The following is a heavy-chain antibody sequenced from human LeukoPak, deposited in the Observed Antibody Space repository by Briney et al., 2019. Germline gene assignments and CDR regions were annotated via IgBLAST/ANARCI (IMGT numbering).Heavy chain of an antibody. CDR3: ARAPIAVAGNFDY. CDR1: GGTLSSYA. D-gene: IGHD6-19*01. V-gene: IGHV1-69*05. J-gene: IGHJ4*02. CDR2: IIPIFGTA. Sequence: ASVKVSCKASGGTLSSYAISWVRQAPGQGLEWMGRIIPIFGTANYAQKFQGRVTITTDESTNTAYMELSSLRSEDTAVYYCARAPIAVAGNFDYWGQGTLVTVSS.